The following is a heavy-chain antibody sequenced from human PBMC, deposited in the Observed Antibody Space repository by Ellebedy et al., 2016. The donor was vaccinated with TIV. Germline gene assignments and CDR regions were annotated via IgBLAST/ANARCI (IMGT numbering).Heavy chain of an antibody. D-gene: IGHD5-24*01. CDR2: ISGDGGST. J-gene: IGHJ4*02. V-gene: IGHV3-43*02. CDR3: AKDRDGYTKWKGFDY. Sequence: GESLKISCTASGFTFDDYAMHWVRQAPGKGLEWVSLISGDGGSTYYADSVKGRFTISRDNSKNSLYLQMNSLRTEDTALYYCAKDRDGYTKWKGFDYWGQGTLVTVSS. CDR1: GFTFDDYA.